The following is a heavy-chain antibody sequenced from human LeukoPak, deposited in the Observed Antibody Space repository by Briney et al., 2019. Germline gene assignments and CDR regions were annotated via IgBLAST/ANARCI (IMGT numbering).Heavy chain of an antibody. V-gene: IGHV5-51*01. CDR1: GYTVSTYW. CDR3: ARQSSNGDFDY. J-gene: IGHJ4*02. CDR2: IYPGDSHT. Sequence: GESLKISCKGSGYTVSTYWIGWVRQMPGKGLEWMGIIYPGDSHTRNSPSFQGQVTISADKSMSTAYLQWSSLKASDTAMYYCARQSSNGDFDYWGQGTLVTVSS. D-gene: IGHD4-11*01.